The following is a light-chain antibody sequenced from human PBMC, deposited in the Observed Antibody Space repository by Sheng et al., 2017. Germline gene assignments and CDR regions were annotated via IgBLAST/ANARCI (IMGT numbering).Light chain of an antibody. J-gene: IGKJ4*01. Sequence: EIVMTQSPATLSVSAGERATLSCRASQTVSNNLAWYQQKPGQAPRLLIFGASTRASGVPARFTGSGSGTEFSLTITKLEPEDAAVYHCQQYGTSALTFGGGTKVETK. CDR1: QTVSNN. CDR2: GAS. V-gene: IGKV3-15*01. CDR3: QQYGTSALT.